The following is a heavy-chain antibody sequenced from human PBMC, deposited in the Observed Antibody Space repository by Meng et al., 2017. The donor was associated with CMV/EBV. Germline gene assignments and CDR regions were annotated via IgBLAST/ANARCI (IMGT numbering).Heavy chain of an antibody. V-gene: IGHV4-39*01. Sequence: SETLSLTCTVSGGSISSSSYYWGWIRQPPGKGLEWIGSIYYSGSTYYNPSLKSRVTISVDTSKNQFSLKLSSVTAADTAVYYCASHLGVVPAAFDIWGQGTMVTVSS. CDR2: IYYSGST. CDR3: ASHLGVVPAAFDI. D-gene: IGHD3-3*01. CDR1: GGSISSSSYY. J-gene: IGHJ3*02.